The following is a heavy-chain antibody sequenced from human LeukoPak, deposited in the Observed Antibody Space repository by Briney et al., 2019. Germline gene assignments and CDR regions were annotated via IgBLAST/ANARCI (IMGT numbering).Heavy chain of an antibody. V-gene: IGHV3-64*04. CDR3: AARKRGYSYGYDY. CDR2: ISS. Sequence: GGSLRLSCAASGFTFSSYAMHWVRQAPGKGLEYVSAISSMKGRFTISRDNSKNTLLLQMNSLRVEDTAVYYCAARKRGYSYGYDYWGQGTLVTVSS. CDR1: GFTFSSYA. D-gene: IGHD5-18*01. J-gene: IGHJ4*02.